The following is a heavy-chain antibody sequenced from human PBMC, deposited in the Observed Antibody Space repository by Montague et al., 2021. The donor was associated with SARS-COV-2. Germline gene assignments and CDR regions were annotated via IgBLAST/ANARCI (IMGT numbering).Heavy chain of an antibody. D-gene: IGHD6-19*01. CDR3: ARGEVAGPFDY. Sequence: SETLSLTCSVSGYSISNYYWSWIRQPPGKGLEWLGYIFSSGTATYNASLRSRLTISVDTSTNQFSLKVTSVTTADTATYYCARGEVAGPFDYWGQGTLVTVSS. J-gene: IGHJ4*02. CDR2: IFSSGTA. CDR1: GYSISNYY. V-gene: IGHV4-59*01.